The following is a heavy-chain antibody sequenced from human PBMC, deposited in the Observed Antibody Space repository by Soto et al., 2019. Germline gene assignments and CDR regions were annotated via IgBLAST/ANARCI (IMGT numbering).Heavy chain of an antibody. D-gene: IGHD3-16*02. J-gene: IGHJ3*02. CDR1: GYTFTSYD. CDR2: MNPNSGNT. V-gene: IGHV1-8*01. Sequence: QVQLVQYGAEVKKPGASVKVSCKSSGYTFTSYDINWVRQDTGQGLEWMGWMNPNSGNTGYAQKFQGRVTMTRNTSISTAYMELSSLRSEDTAVYYCARSYKIWGSYRYDAFAIWGHGTMVTVSS. CDR3: ARSYKIWGSYRYDAFAI.